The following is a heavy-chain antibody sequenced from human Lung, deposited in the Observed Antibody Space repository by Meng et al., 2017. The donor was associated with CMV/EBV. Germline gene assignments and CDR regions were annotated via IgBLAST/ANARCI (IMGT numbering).Heavy chain of an antibody. V-gene: IGHV3-72*01. CDR1: GFIFSDHY. CDR2: VGNKASRYTT. D-gene: IGHD5-12*01. CDR3: TKGYSGIDIYAFAV. Sequence: SXKISXAGSGFIFSDHYIDWVRQAPGKGLEWVGRVGNKASRYTTEYAASVTGRFTFSRGDSENSLYLQMNSLKNEDTAIYYCTKGYSGIDIYAFAVWGRRXMVTVSS. J-gene: IGHJ3*01.